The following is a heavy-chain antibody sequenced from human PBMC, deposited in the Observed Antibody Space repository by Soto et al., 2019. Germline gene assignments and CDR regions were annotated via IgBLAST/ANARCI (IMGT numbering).Heavy chain of an antibody. CDR3: ASESRGYDILTGYSHFDY. CDR1: GGTFSSYA. J-gene: IGHJ4*02. CDR2: IIPIFGTA. Sequence: ASVKVSCKASGGTFSSYAISWVRQAPGQGLEWMGGIIPIFGTANYAQKFQGRVTITADESTSTAYMELSSPRSEDTAVYYCASESRGYDILTGYSHFDYWGQGTLVTVSS. V-gene: IGHV1-69*13. D-gene: IGHD3-9*01.